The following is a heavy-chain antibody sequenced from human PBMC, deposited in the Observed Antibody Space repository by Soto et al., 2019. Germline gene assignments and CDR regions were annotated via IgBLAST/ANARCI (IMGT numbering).Heavy chain of an antibody. Sequence: GALRLSCAASGFTFSSYSMNWVRKAPGKGLEWVSYISSSSSTIYYADSVKGRFTISRDNAKNSLYLQMNSLRDEDTAVYYCARDYYDSSGYYPEADFQHWGQGTLVTVSS. D-gene: IGHD3-22*01. CDR2: ISSSSSTI. CDR3: ARDYYDSSGYYPEADFQH. J-gene: IGHJ1*01. CDR1: GFTFSSYS. V-gene: IGHV3-48*02.